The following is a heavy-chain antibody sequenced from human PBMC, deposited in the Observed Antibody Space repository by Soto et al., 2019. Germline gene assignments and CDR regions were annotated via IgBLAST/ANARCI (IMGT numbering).Heavy chain of an antibody. CDR3: ARQNQLVITMVRGVIIEVANWFDP. D-gene: IGHD3-10*01. V-gene: IGHV3-21*01. CDR1: GFTFSSYS. J-gene: IGHJ5*02. CDR2: ISSSSSYI. Sequence: GGSLRLSCAASGFTFSSYSMNWVRQAPGKGLEWVSSISSSSSYIYYADSVKGRFTISRDNAKNSLYLQMNSLRAEDTAVYYCARQNQLVITMVRGVIIEVANWFDPWGQGTLVTVSS.